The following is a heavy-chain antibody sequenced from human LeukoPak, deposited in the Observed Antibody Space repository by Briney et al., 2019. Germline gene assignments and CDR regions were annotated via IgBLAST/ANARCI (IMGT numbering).Heavy chain of an antibody. J-gene: IGHJ4*02. D-gene: IGHD6-19*01. CDR2: IYADDSET. V-gene: IGHV5-51*01. CDR1: GHSFPSYW. Sequence: GESLKISCNSSGHSFPSYWIGWVRQMPGKGLEWMGIIYADDSETRYSPSFQGQVTISADKSISTAYLQWSSLKGSDTAMYYCASIGSGWYFDYWGQGTLVTVSS. CDR3: ASIGSGWYFDY.